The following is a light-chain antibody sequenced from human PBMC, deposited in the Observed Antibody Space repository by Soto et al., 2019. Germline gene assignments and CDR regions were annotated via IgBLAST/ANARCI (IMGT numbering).Light chain of an antibody. Sequence: QSVLTQPASVSGSPGQSITISCTGTTSDVGGYKYVSWYQHHPGKAPKLMIYEVSYRPSGVSNRFSGSKSGNTASLTISGLQAEDEADYYCSSYTSSSSYVFGTGTKVTVL. CDR1: TSDVGGYKY. CDR2: EVS. V-gene: IGLV2-14*01. J-gene: IGLJ1*01. CDR3: SSYTSSSSYV.